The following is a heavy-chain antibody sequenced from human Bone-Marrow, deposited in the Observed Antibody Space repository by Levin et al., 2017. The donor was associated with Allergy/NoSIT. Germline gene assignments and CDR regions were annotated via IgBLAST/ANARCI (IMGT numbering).Heavy chain of an antibody. V-gene: IGHV3-33*01. D-gene: IGHD5-24*01. Sequence: GGSLRLSCAGSGFIFSSYGMHWVRQAPGKGLEWVAVVWYDGTLKYYADSVKGRFTISRDSSQNTVSLQMVSLRVEDSAVYYCARSPLGGNYLDYWSQGTLFTVSS. CDR2: VWYDGTLK. CDR1: GFIFSSYG. CDR3: ARSPLGGNYLDY. J-gene: IGHJ4*02.